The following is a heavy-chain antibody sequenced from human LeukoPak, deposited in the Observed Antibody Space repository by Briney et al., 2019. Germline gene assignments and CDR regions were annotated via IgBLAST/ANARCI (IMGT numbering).Heavy chain of an antibody. CDR1: EFTFSSFG. J-gene: IGHJ4*02. V-gene: IGHV3-15*01. Sequence: GGSLRLSCVGFEFTFSSFGMHWVCQAPGKGLEWVGRIKSKTDGGTTDYAAPVKGRFTISRDDSKNTLYLQMNSLKTEDTAVYYCTTDLEYQLLIYYFDYWGQGTLVTVSS. CDR3: TTDLEYQLLIYYFDY. CDR2: IKSKTDGGTT. D-gene: IGHD2-2*01.